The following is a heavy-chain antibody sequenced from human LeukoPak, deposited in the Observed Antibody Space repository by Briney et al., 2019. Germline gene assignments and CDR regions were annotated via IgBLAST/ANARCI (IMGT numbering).Heavy chain of an antibody. CDR1: GGSFSGYY. CDR2: INHSGST. D-gene: IGHD3-16*02. CDR3: ARDPYVWGSYRYRFDY. V-gene: IGHV4-34*01. J-gene: IGHJ4*02. Sequence: SETLSLTCAVYGGSFSGYYWSWIRQPPGKGLEWIGEINHSGSTNYNPSLKSRVTISVDTSKNQFSLKLGSVTAAATAVYYCARDPYVWGSYRYRFDYWGQGTLVTVSS.